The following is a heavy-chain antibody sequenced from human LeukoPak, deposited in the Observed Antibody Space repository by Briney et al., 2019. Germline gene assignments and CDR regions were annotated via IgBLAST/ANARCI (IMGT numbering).Heavy chain of an antibody. Sequence: GGSLRLSCAASGFTFSDAWMNWVRQAPGRGLEWVGRIKSNTDGGTTDYAAPVKGKFTISRDDSKNTLYLQMTGLRVEDTAVYYCTTLGLGGYWGQGTPVTVSS. J-gene: IGHJ4*02. D-gene: IGHD3-16*01. V-gene: IGHV3-15*01. CDR1: GFTFSDAW. CDR2: IKSNTDGGTT. CDR3: TTLGLGGY.